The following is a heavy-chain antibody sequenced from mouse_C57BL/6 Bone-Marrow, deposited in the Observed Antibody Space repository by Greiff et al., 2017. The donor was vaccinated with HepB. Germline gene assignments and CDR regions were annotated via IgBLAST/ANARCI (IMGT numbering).Heavy chain of an antibody. Sequence: EVQLKESGAELVKPGASVKLSCTASGFNIKDYYMHWVKQRTEQGLEWIGKIDPEDGETKYAPKFQGKATITADKSSNTAYLQLSSLTSEDTAVYYCATYGNLYYYSMDYWGQGTSVTVSS. D-gene: IGHD2-1*01. CDR3: ATYGNLYYYSMDY. V-gene: IGHV14-2*01. J-gene: IGHJ4*01. CDR1: GFNIKDYY. CDR2: IDPEDGET.